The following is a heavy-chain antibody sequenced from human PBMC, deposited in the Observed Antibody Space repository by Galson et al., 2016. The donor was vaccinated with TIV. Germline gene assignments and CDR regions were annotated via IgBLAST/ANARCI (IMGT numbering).Heavy chain of an antibody. D-gene: IGHD3-22*01. J-gene: IGHJ5*02. V-gene: IGHV1-69*13. Sequence: SVKASCKASGGSFSSYVISWVRQAPGQGLEWMGGIIPLFSTANYAQKFQGRVTITADESTSTAYLELSSLRSEDTAVYYCARGRGIYDSSGYFLFDHWGQGTLVTVSS. CDR2: IIPLFSTA. CDR3: ARGRGIYDSSGYFLFDH. CDR1: GGSFSSYV.